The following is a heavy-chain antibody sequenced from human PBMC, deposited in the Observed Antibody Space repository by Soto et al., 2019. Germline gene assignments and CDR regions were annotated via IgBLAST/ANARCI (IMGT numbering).Heavy chain of an antibody. CDR2: ISSSSSYI. CDR3: ASQTTVTTSSGRYYYYGMDV. CDR1: GFTFSSYS. Sequence: EVQLVESGGGLVKPGGSLRLSCAASGFTFSSYSMNWVRQAPGKGLEWVSSISSSSSYIYYADSVKGRFTISRDNAKNSLYLQMSSLRAEDTAVYYCASQTTVTTSSGRYYYYGMDVWGQGTTVTVSS. V-gene: IGHV3-21*01. J-gene: IGHJ6*02. D-gene: IGHD4-17*01.